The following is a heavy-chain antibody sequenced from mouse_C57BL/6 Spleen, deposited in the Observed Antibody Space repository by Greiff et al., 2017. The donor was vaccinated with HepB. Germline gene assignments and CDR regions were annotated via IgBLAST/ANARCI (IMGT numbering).Heavy chain of an antibody. CDR1: GYAFSSYW. J-gene: IGHJ4*01. Sequence: QVQLKESGAELVKPGASVKISCKASGYAFSSYWMNWVKQRPGKGLEWIGQIYPGDGDTNYNGKFKGKATLTADKSSSTAYMQLSSLTSEDSAVYFCARSRRNYVDYAMDYWGQGTSVTVSS. CDR2: IYPGDGDT. D-gene: IGHD1-1*01. CDR3: ARSRRNYVDYAMDY. V-gene: IGHV1-80*01.